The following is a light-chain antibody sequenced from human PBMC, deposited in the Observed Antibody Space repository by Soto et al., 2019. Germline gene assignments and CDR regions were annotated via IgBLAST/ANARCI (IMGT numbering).Light chain of an antibody. CDR2: AAS. CDR1: ETISTH. V-gene: IGKV1-39*01. J-gene: IGKJ2*01. CDR3: QQSLTIPYT. Sequence: DIQMTQSPSSLSASVGDRVTITCRASETISTHLNWYQQKPGKAPKLLIYAASTLQSGVPSRFSGSGSGTDFTLTIGSLQPEDFATYYCQQSLTIPYTFGQGTKLEIK.